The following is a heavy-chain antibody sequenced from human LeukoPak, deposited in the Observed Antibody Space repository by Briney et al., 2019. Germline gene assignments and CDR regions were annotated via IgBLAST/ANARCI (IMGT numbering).Heavy chain of an antibody. CDR1: GGSFSGYY. CDR2: INHSGST. Sequence: PSETLSLTCAVYGGSFSGYYWSWIRQPPGKGLEWIGEINHSGSTNYNPSLKSRVTISVDTPKNQFSLKLSSVTAADTAVYYCASAGFRYSYYYGMDVWGQGTTVTVSS. D-gene: IGHD3-10*01. J-gene: IGHJ6*02. CDR3: ASAGFRYSYYYGMDV. V-gene: IGHV4-34*01.